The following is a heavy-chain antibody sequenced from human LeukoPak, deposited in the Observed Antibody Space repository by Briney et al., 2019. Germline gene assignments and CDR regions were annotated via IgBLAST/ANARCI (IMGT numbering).Heavy chain of an antibody. J-gene: IGHJ4*02. D-gene: IGHD6-19*01. CDR1: GFTFSSST. CDR3: AKAKGLAGYSSGWYYFDY. CDR2: IRYDGSNK. Sequence: GGSLRLSCAASGFTFSSSTMGWVRQAPGKGLEWVAFIRYDGSNKYYADSVKGRFTISRDNSKNTLYLQMNSLRAEDTAVYYCAKAKGLAGYSSGWYYFDYWGQGTLVTVSS. V-gene: IGHV3-30*02.